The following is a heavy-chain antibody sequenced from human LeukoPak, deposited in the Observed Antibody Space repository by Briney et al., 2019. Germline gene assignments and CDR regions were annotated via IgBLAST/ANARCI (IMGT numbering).Heavy chain of an antibody. Sequence: GGSLRLSCAASGFTFSSYAMSWVRQAPGKGLEWGSAISGSGGSTYYADSVKGRFTISRDNSKNTLYLQMNSLRAEDTAVYYCAKGAGPSSTNPYDYWGQGTLVTVSS. CDR2: ISGSGGST. CDR3: AKGAGPSSTNPYDY. CDR1: GFTFSSYA. V-gene: IGHV3-23*01. D-gene: IGHD2-2*01. J-gene: IGHJ4*02.